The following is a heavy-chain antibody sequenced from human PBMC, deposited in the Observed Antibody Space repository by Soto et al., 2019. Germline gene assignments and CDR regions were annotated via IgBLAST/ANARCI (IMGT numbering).Heavy chain of an antibody. Sequence: PSETLSLTCAVSGGSISSSNWWSWVRQPPGKGLEWIGEIYHSGSTNYNPSLKSRVTISVDKSKNQFSLKLSSVTAADTAVYYCASMMIVVVSRGVFDYWGQGTLVTVSS. V-gene: IGHV4-4*02. CDR2: IYHSGST. D-gene: IGHD3-22*01. J-gene: IGHJ4*02. CDR1: GGSISSSNW. CDR3: ASMMIVVVSRGVFDY.